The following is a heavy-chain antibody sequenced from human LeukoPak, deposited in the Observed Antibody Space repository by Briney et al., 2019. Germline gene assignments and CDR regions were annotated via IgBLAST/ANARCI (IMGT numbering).Heavy chain of an antibody. D-gene: IGHD1-26*01. Sequence: SETLSLTCSVSDGSINSYYWNWLRRPPGKGLEWIGYIYYNGNTNYSPSLKSRVTMSVDTSKNLFSLKVSSVTAADTAVYYCARGRSNYYGMDVWGQGTTVTVSS. CDR2: IYYNGNT. CDR3: ARGRSNYYGMDV. CDR1: DGSINSYY. V-gene: IGHV4-59*01. J-gene: IGHJ6*02.